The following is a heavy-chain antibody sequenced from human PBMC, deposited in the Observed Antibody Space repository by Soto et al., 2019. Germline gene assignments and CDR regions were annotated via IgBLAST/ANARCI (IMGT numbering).Heavy chain of an antibody. V-gene: IGHV1-3*01. CDR3: ARDCTRGSCISRYAR. Sequence: ASVKVSCKASGYTFTDYAIHWVRQAPGQRLEWLGWINAGSGNTRYSQKFKDRVTIARDTSATTAFMDLSSLTSEDTALYYCARDCTRGSCISRYARWGRGTPATVSS. D-gene: IGHD2-15*01. CDR2: INAGSGNT. J-gene: IGHJ4*02. CDR1: GYTFTDYA.